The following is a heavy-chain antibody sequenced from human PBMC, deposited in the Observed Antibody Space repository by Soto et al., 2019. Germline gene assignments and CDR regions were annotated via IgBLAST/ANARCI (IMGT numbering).Heavy chain of an antibody. D-gene: IGHD2-2*02. Sequence: ASVKVSCKASGYTFTSYAMHWVRQAPGQRLEWMGWINAGNGNTKYTQKYQGRVTITRDTSASTAYMELSSLRSEDTAVYYCAKSATVPAAIAYWGQGTLVTVSS. V-gene: IGHV1-3*01. CDR2: INAGNGNT. J-gene: IGHJ4*02. CDR1: GYTFTSYA. CDR3: AKSATVPAAIAY.